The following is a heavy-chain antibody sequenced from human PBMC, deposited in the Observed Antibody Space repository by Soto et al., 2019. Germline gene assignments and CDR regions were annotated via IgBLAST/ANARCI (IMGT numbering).Heavy chain of an antibody. CDR2: INAGNGNT. CDR3: ARARGNYGDYGGLDY. Sequence: QVQLVQSGAEEKKPGASVKVSCKASGYTFTSYAMHWVRQAPGQRLEWMGWINAGNGNTKYSQKFQGRVTITRDTSASTAYMELSSLRSEDTAVYYCARARGNYGDYGGLDYWGQGTLVTVSS. D-gene: IGHD4-17*01. J-gene: IGHJ4*02. CDR1: GYTFTSYA. V-gene: IGHV1-3*05.